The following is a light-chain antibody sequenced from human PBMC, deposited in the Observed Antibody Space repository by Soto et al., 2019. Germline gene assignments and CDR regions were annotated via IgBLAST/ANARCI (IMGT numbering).Light chain of an antibody. CDR2: NNN. Sequence: QSVLTQPPSASGTPGQRVTISCSGSSSNIGSNPVNWYQQLPGTAPTLLIYNNNQRPSGVPDRFSGSKSGTSASLAISGLQSDDEADYYCAAWDDNLNSKVFGGGTKLTVL. J-gene: IGLJ2*01. CDR3: AAWDDNLNSKV. V-gene: IGLV1-44*01. CDR1: SSNIGSNP.